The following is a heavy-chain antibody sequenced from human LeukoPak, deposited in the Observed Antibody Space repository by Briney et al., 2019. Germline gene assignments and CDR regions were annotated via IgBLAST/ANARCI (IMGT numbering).Heavy chain of an antibody. CDR1: GFTFSSYG. V-gene: IGHV3-33*01. J-gene: IGHJ6*02. CDR3: ARDISGSFDSSGYYPLEYYYYGMDV. CDR2: IWYDGSNK. Sequence: PGRSLRLSCAASGFTFSSYGMHWVRQAPGKGLEWVAVIWYDGSNKYYADSVKGRFTISRDNSKNTLYLQMNSLRAEDTAVYYCARDISGSFDSSGYYPLEYYYYGMDVWGQGTTVTVSS. D-gene: IGHD3-22*01.